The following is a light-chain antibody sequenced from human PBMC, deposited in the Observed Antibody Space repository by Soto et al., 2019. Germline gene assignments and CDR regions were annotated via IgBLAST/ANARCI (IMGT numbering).Light chain of an antibody. CDR3: CSYAGSNTWM. J-gene: IGLJ3*02. CDR1: SSDVGGYNS. V-gene: IGLV2-11*01. Sequence: QSALTQPRSVSGSPGQSVTISCTGTSSDVGGYNSVSWFQQHPGKAPKNLIFDVSERPSGVPDRFSGSKSDNTASLTISGLQADDEANYYCCSYAGSNTWMFGGGTKLTVL. CDR2: DVS.